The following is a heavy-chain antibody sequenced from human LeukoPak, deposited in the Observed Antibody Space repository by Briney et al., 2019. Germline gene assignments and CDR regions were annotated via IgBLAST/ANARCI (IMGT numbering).Heavy chain of an antibody. J-gene: IGHJ3*02. V-gene: IGHV4-59*01. CDR3: ARDDSSGGDAFDI. CDR2: IYYSGST. D-gene: IGHD3-22*01. Sequence: SETLSLTCTVSGGSISSYYWSWIRQPPGKGLEWIGYIYYSGSTNYNPSLKSRVTISVDTSKNQFSLKPSSVTAADTAVYYCARDDSSGGDAFDIWGQGTMVTVSS. CDR1: GGSISSYY.